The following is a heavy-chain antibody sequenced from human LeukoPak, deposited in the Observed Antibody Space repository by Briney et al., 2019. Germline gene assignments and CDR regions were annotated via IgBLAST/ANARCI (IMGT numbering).Heavy chain of an antibody. J-gene: IGHJ4*02. V-gene: IGHV4-39*02. CDR1: GGSISSSSYY. Sequence: SETLSLTCTVSGGSISSSSYYWGWIRQPPGKGLEWIGSIYYSGSTYYNPSLKSRVTISVDTSKNQFSLKLSSVTAADTAVYYCARENVDTAYYFDYWGQGTLVTVSS. CDR3: ARENVDTAYYFDY. CDR2: IYYSGST. D-gene: IGHD5-18*01.